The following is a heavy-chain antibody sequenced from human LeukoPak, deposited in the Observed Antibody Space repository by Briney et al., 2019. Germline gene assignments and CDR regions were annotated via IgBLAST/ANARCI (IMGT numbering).Heavy chain of an antibody. J-gene: IGHJ4*02. CDR1: GFIFGDYA. D-gene: IGHD6-13*01. CDR2: IRSTAYGATT. Sequence: GGSLRLSCTDPGFIFGDYAMSWVRQAPEKGLEWVDFIRSTAYGATTEYAASVKDRFTISRDDSKRIAYLQMNSLKTDDTAVYYCTRGVYHLLYFDYWGQGALVTVSS. V-gene: IGHV3-49*04. CDR3: TRGVYHLLYFDY.